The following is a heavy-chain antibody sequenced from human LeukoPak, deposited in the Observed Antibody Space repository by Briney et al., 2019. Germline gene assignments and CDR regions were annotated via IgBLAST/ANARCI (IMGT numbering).Heavy chain of an antibody. V-gene: IGHV6-1*01. J-gene: IGHJ6*02. CDR2: TYYRSKLFH. CDR1: GDSVSSTTAA. CDR3: ARDTPGPEYYYGMDV. D-gene: IGHD1-14*01. Sequence: SQTLSLTCAISGDSVSSTTAACNWIRQSPSRGLEWLGRTYYRSKLFHDYAVSMRSRITISPDTSKNQFSLQLNSVTPEDTAFYYCARDTPGPEYYYGMDVWGQGTTVTVSS.